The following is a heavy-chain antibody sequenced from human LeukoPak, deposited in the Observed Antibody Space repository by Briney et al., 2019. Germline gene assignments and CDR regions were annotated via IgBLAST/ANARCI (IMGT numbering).Heavy chain of an antibody. J-gene: IGHJ1*01. CDR3: VKDSDWGRYDD. CDR2: ITSRGIT. CDR1: GFTVSSNY. V-gene: IGHV3-53*01. Sequence: PGGSLRLSCAASGFTVSSNYMSWVRQAPGKGLEWVAGITSRGITFYALSVKDRFTISRDNSKNNVYLQMNSLSDEDRAIYYCVKDSDWGRYDDWGQGTVVTVSS. D-gene: IGHD3-16*01.